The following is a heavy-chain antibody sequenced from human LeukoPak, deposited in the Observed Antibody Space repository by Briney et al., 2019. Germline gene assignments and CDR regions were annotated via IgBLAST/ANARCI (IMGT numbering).Heavy chain of an antibody. CDR1: GLTFSYSA. V-gene: IGHV3-30*02. CDR2: IGHEGTNK. J-gene: IGHJ5*02. Sequence: GGSLRLSCAASGLTFSYSAMHWVRQAPGKGLAWVAFIGHEGTNKYFADSVKGRFTISRDNSKNTLYLQMNSLRAEDTAVYYCASRITMIDDWFDPWGQGTLVTVSS. D-gene: IGHD3-22*01. CDR3: ASRITMIDDWFDP.